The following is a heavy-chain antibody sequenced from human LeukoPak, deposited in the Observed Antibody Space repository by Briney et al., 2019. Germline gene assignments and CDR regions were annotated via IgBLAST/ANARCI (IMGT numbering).Heavy chain of an antibody. J-gene: IGHJ6*02. D-gene: IGHD3-9*01. V-gene: IGHV3-30*02. Sequence: GGSLRLSCAASGFSFSTYGMHWVRQAPGKGLEWVAVIRYDGSSKYYADSVRGRFTISRDNSKNTLYLQMNSLRAEDTAVYYCAKDHSDDILTGSYGMDVWGQGTTVTVSS. CDR1: GFSFSTYG. CDR2: IRYDGSSK. CDR3: AKDHSDDILTGSYGMDV.